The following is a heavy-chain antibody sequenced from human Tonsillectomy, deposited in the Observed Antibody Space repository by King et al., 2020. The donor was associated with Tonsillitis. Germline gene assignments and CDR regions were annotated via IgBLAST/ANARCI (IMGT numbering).Heavy chain of an antibody. CDR1: AYTFTSHG. V-gene: IGHV1-18*01. Sequence: QLVQSGAEVKKPGASVKVSCKASAYTFTSHGITWVRQAPGQGLEWMGWISANNGNTNYAQNLQGRVTMTTDPSTNTAYMELRSLRSADTAVYYCAMPWWVQIWAPLYYWGQGTLVTVSS. CDR3: AMPWWVQIWAPLYY. D-gene: IGHD5-18*01. CDR2: ISANNGNT. J-gene: IGHJ4*02.